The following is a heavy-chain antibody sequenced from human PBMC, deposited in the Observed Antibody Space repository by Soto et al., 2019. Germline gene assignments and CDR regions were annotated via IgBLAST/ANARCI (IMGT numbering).Heavy chain of an antibody. D-gene: IGHD3-22*01. CDR1: GGTFSSYA. J-gene: IGHJ6*02. CDR3: ARESTMNTMMEEVPYGGGMDV. Sequence: QVQLVQSGAEVQKPGSSVKVSCKASGGTFSSYAISWVRQAPGQGLEWMGGIIPIFGTANYAQKFQGIVTTTADKSTSTAYMELSSLRSEDTAVYYCARESTMNTMMEEVPYGGGMDVWGQGTTVTVSS. CDR2: IIPIFGTA. V-gene: IGHV1-69*06.